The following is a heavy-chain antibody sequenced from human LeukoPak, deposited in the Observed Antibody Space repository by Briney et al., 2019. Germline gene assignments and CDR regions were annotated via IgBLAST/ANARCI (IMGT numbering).Heavy chain of an antibody. J-gene: IGHJ5*02. CDR3: ARDRMDTAMFWRGWSWFDP. CDR2: IYTSGST. V-gene: IGHV4-4*07. CDR1: GGSISSYY. D-gene: IGHD5-18*01. Sequence: SETLSLTCTVSGGSISSYYWSWIRQPAGKGLEWIGRIYTSGSTNYNPSLKSRVTMSVDTSKNQFSLKLSSVTAADTAVYYCARDRMDTAMFWRGWSWFDPWGQGTLVTVSS.